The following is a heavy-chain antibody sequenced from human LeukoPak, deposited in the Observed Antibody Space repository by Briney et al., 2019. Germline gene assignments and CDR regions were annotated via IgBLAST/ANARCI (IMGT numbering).Heavy chain of an antibody. CDR3: ARDLVAWFDP. J-gene: IGHJ5*02. D-gene: IGHD2-8*02. V-gene: IGHV4-39*07. Sequence: PSETLSLTCTVSGGSISSSSYYWGWIRQPPGKGLEWIGSIYYSGSTYYNPSLKSRVTISVDTSKNQFSLKLSSVTAADTAVYYCARDLVAWFDPWSQGTLVTVSS. CDR2: IYYSGST. CDR1: GGSISSSSYY.